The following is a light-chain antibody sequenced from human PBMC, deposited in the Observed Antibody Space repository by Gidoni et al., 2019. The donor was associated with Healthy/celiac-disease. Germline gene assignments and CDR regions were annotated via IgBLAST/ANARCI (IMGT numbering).Light chain of an antibody. CDR2: GAS. CDR1: QCVSSSY. J-gene: IGKJ1*01. Sequence: EIVLTQSPGTLSLSPGERATLSCRASQCVSSSYLAWYQQKPGQAPRLLIYGASSRATGIPDRFSGSGSGTDFTLTISRLEPEDFAVYYCQQYGSSPPWTFGQGTKVEIK. V-gene: IGKV3-20*01. CDR3: QQYGSSPPWT.